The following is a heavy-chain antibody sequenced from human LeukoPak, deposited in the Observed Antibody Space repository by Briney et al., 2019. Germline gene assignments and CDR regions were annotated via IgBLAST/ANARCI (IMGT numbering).Heavy chain of an antibody. CDR2: IYYSGST. CDR1: GGSIRSGGYY. V-gene: IGHV4-31*03. D-gene: IGHD3-10*01. CDR3: ARASSYYGSGSYSKTPDY. J-gene: IGHJ4*02. Sequence: SETLSLTCTVSGGSIRSGGYYWSWIRQHPGKGLEWIGYIYYSGSTYYNPSLKSRVTISVDTPKNQFSLKLSSVTAADTAVYYCARASSYYGSGSYSKTPDYWGQGTLVTVSS.